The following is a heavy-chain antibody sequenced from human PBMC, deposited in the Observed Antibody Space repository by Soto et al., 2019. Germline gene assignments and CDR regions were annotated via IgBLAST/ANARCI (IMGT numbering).Heavy chain of an antibody. CDR3: ARGGLSGYDQAVSYYYYYYMDV. CDR2: IWYDGSNK. Sequence: GGSLRLSCAASGFTFSSYGMHWVRQAPGKGLEWVAVIWYDGSNKYYADSVKGRFTISRDNSKNTLYLQMNSLRAEDTAVYYCARGGLSGYDQAVSYYYYYYMDVWGKGTTVTVSS. CDR1: GFTFSSYG. J-gene: IGHJ6*03. V-gene: IGHV3-33*01. D-gene: IGHD5-12*01.